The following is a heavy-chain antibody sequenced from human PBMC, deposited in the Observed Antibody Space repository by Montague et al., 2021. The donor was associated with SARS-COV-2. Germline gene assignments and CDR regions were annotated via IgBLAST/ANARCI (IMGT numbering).Heavy chain of an antibody. CDR2: INHRGST. D-gene: IGHD1-26*01. CDR1: DGSFSDYS. CDR3: ARLRRGTYYVSFDP. J-gene: IGHJ5*02. Sequence: SETLSLTCAVYDGSFSDYSWTWIRQPPGKGLEWIGEINHRGSTNYNPSLKSRVTMSIDTSKNQFSLSLSSVTAADSAVYYCARLRRGTYYVSFDPWGQGTLVSVSS. V-gene: IGHV4-34*01.